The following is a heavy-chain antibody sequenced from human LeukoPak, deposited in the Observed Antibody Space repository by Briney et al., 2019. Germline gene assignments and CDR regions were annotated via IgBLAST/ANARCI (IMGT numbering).Heavy chain of an antibody. CDR1: GFTFSSYA. V-gene: IGHV3-23*01. J-gene: IGHJ6*04. CDR2: IIDIGVIT. CDR3: AKVNGYCSGGSCYSSGSYYYYGMDV. Sequence: PGGPLRLSCVASGFTFSSYAMSWVRQAPGKGLEWVSDIIDIGVITYNADSVKGRFTISRDNSKNMMYLQMNSLRAEDTALYYCAKVNGYCSGGSCYSSGSYYYYGMDVWGKGTTVTVSS. D-gene: IGHD2-15*01.